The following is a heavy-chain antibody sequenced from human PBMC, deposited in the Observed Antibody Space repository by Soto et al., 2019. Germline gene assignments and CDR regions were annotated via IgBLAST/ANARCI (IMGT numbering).Heavy chain of an antibody. CDR1: GFTLSNYA. CDR3: AKGGSLTGYFTYDY. CDR2: ISASGDST. V-gene: IGHV3-23*01. D-gene: IGHD3-9*01. J-gene: IGHJ4*02. Sequence: EVQLLESVGGLVQPGGSLRLSCATSGFTLSNYAMNWVRQSPGKGLEWVSSISASGDSTYYPESVKGRFTVSRDNSKNTLYLQIDSLRAEDTAVYYCAKGGSLTGYFTYDYWGQGALVTVSS.